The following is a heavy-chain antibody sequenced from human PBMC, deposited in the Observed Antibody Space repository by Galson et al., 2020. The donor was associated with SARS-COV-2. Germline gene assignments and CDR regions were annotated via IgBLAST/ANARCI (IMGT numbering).Heavy chain of an antibody. V-gene: IGHV4-30-2*01. D-gene: IGHD4-17*01. CDR2: IPHSGGT. CDR1: GTSISSGSYS. Sequence: SETLSLTCAVSGTSISSGSYSWNWLRPPPGKGLEWIGYIPHSGGTYYNPSLKRRFTISGDRSKNQFSLRLSSVTAADTAVYYCARLLYGEDAPEAFDIWGPGTRVTVAS. CDR3: ARLLYGEDAPEAFDI. J-gene: IGHJ3*02.